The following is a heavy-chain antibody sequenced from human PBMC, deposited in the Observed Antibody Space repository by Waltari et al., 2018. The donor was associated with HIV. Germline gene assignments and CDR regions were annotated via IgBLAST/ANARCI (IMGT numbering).Heavy chain of an antibody. J-gene: IGHJ4*02. CDR3: ARGIDDSSGYPFF. V-gene: IGHV4-34*01. Sequence: QEQLQQWGAGLLKPSETLSLTCAVYGGSFSGYYWSWIRQPPGKGLEWIGEINHSGSTNYNPSLKSRVTISVDTSKNQFSLKLSSVTAADTAVYYCARGIDDSSGYPFFWGQGTLVTVSS. D-gene: IGHD3-22*01. CDR1: GGSFSGYY. CDR2: INHSGST.